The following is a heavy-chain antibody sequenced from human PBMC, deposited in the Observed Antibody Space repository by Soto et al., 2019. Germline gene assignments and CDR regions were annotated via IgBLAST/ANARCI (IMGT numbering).Heavy chain of an antibody. D-gene: IGHD6-13*01. Sequence: ASVKVSCKASGYTFTSYDINWVRQATGQGLEWMGWMNPNSGNTGYAQKFQGRVTMTRNTSISTAYMELSSLRSEDTAVYYCARVKTEWSSSWYYFDYWGQGTLVTVSS. V-gene: IGHV1-8*01. CDR3: ARVKTEWSSSWYYFDY. CDR2: MNPNSGNT. CDR1: GYTFTSYD. J-gene: IGHJ4*02.